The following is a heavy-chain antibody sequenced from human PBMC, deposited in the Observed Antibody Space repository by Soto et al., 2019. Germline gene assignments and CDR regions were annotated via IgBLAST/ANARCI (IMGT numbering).Heavy chain of an antibody. V-gene: IGHV3-43*01. D-gene: IGHD3-10*01. Sequence: GGSLRLSCAASGFTFDDYTMHWVRQAPGKGLEWVSLISWDGGSTYYADSVKGRFTISRDNSKNSLYLQMNSLRTEDTALYYCAKVRVVRGVIPLKPVPLYYYGMDVWGQGTTVTVSS. CDR3: AKVRVVRGVIPLKPVPLYYYGMDV. CDR2: ISWDGGST. CDR1: GFTFDDYT. J-gene: IGHJ6*02.